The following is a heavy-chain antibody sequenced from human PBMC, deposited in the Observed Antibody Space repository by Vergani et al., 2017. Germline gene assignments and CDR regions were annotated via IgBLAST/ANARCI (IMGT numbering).Heavy chain of an antibody. Sequence: QVQLVESGGGVVQPGRSLRLSCAASGFTFSSYGMHWVRQAPGKGLEWVAVISYDGSNKYYADAVKGRFTISRDNSKNTLYLQMNSLRDEDTAVYYCAKGAFLEWLLDAFDIWGQGTMVTVSS. V-gene: IGHV3-30*18. CDR1: GFTFSSYG. J-gene: IGHJ3*02. CDR2: ISYDGSNK. D-gene: IGHD3-3*01. CDR3: AKGAFLEWLLDAFDI.